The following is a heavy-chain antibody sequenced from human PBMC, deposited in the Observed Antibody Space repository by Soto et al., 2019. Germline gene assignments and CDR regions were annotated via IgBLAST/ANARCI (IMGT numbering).Heavy chain of an antibody. CDR1: GYSFTSYW. Sequence: GESLKISCKGSGYSFTSYWIGWVRQMAVKGLEWMGIIYPCDSDTRYSPSFQGQVAISADKSISTAYLQWSSLKASDTAMYYCAPMGHYDPGAFAIWGPGTMVTVSS. V-gene: IGHV5-51*01. CDR2: IYPCDSDT. J-gene: IGHJ3*02. D-gene: IGHD3-22*01. CDR3: APMGHYDPGAFAI.